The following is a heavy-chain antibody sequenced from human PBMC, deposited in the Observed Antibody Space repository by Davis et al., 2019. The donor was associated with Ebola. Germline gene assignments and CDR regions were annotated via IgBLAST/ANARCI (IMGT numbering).Heavy chain of an antibody. J-gene: IGHJ4*02. CDR2: ISGSGGST. CDR1: GFTFSSYG. Sequence: GESLKISCAASGFTFSSYGMHWVRQAPGKGLEWVSAISGSGGSTYYADSVKGRFTISRDNSKNTLYLQMNSLRAEDTAVYYCAIANRGPVADTGDYWGQGTLVTVSS. V-gene: IGHV3-23*01. CDR3: AIANRGPVADTGDY. D-gene: IGHD6-19*01.